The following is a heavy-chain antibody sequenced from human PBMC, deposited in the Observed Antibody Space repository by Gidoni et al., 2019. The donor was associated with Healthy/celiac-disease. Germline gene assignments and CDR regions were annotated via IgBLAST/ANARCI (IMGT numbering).Heavy chain of an antibody. D-gene: IGHD3-22*01. CDR3: ASEIPLGYYDSSGYEIDY. Sequence: QVQLLESGGGVVQPGRSLRLSCAGCGVTFSSNGMHWVRQAPGKGLEWVAVISYDGSNKYYADSVKGRFTISRDNSKNTLYLQMNSLRAEDTAVYYCASEIPLGYYDSSGYEIDYWGQGTLVTVSS. CDR1: GVTFSSNG. CDR2: ISYDGSNK. J-gene: IGHJ4*02. V-gene: IGHV3-30*03.